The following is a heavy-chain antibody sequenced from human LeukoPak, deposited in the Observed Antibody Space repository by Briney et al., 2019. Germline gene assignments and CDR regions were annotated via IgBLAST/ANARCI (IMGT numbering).Heavy chain of an antibody. CDR2: IWYDGPNK. D-gene: IGHD6-13*01. CDR1: GFTLRIYG. J-gene: IGHJ4*02. Sequence: GGPLRLSGAARGFTLRIYGMHWLGQSPGKGLEWGAFIWYDGPNKYYADSVKGRFTFSRDNSKNTMYLHMNSMTAEDTAVYYCARDGLPAAGTRLDYWGQGTLVTVSS. V-gene: IGHV3-33*01. CDR3: ARDGLPAAGTRLDY.